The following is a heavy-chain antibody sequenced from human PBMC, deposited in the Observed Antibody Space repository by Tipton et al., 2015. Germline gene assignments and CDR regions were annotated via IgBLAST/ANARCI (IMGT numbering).Heavy chain of an antibody. D-gene: IGHD4-17*01. CDR3: ARADGLPWYFDL. Sequence: SLRLSCAASGFTFSNYAMSWVRQAPGKGLEWVAKIKQDGSEKYYLDSVKGRLIISRDNVKNSMNLQMNSLRAEDTAVYYCARADGLPWYFDLWGRGTLVTVSS. CDR1: GFTFSNYA. J-gene: IGHJ2*01. CDR2: IKQDGSEK. V-gene: IGHV3-7*03.